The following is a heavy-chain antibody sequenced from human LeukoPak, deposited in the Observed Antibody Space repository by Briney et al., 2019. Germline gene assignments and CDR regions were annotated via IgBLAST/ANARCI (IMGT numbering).Heavy chain of an antibody. D-gene: IGHD3-10*01. CDR1: GGSFSGYY. CDR2: INHSGST. V-gene: IGHV4-34*01. CDR3: AREKPMVRGAFDY. J-gene: IGHJ4*02. Sequence: SETLSLTCAVYGGSFSGYYWSWIRQPPGKGLEWIGEINHSGSTNYNPSLTSRVTISVDTSKNQFSLKLSSVTAVDTAVYYCAREKPMVRGAFDYWGQRTLVTVSS.